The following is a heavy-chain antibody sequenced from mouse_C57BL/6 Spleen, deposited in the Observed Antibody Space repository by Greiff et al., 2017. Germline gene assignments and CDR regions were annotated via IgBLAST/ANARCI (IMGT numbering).Heavy chain of an antibody. J-gene: IGHJ4*01. CDR1: GYTFTDYN. Sequence: EVQLQQSGPELVKPGASVKMSCKASGYTFTDYNMHWVKQSHGKSLGWIGYINPNNGGTSYNQKFKGKATLTVNKSSSTAYMELRSLTSEDSAVYYCARGGYYGRAMDYWGQGTSVTVSS. V-gene: IGHV1-22*01. CDR3: ARGGYYGRAMDY. CDR2: INPNNGGT. D-gene: IGHD1-1*01.